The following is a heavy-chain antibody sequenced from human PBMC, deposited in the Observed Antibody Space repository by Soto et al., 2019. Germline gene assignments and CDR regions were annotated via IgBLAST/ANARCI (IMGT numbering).Heavy chain of an antibody. CDR3: ARRSTMVTYFDY. J-gene: IGHJ4*02. CDR1: GFTFSDYF. CDR2: ISGSGGTV. D-gene: IGHD3-10*01. V-gene: IGHV3-11*01. Sequence: QVQLVESGGGLVKPGGSLRLSCAASGFTFSDYFMSWIRQVPGKGLERLSYISGSGGTVYYADSVKGRFTISRDNAKNSLYLDVSSLRAEDTAVYYCARRSTMVTYFDYWGQGSVVTVSS.